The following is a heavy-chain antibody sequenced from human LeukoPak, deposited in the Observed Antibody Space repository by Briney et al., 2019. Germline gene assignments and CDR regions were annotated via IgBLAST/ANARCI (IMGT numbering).Heavy chain of an antibody. Sequence: PGGSLRLSCVASGFTFRTYGMHWVRQAPGKGLEWVAFIRFDGNTEKYADSVEGRFTVSRDNAQNTLYLQMDTLRPEDTALYYCANGGGYFLHWGQGTLVTVAS. V-gene: IGHV3-30*02. CDR3: ANGGGYFLH. J-gene: IGHJ1*01. D-gene: IGHD3-16*01. CDR2: IRFDGNTE. CDR1: GFTFRTYG.